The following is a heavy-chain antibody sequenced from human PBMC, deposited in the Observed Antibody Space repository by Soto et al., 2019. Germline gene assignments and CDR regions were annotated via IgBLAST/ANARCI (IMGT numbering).Heavy chain of an antibody. V-gene: IGHV4-59*12. CDR2: ISYSGST. Sequence: SETLSLTCTVSGGSISSYYWSWIRQPPGKGLEWIGYISYSGSTNYSPSLKSRVTISVDTSKNQLSLTLTSVTAADTAVYYCATHGGGSSCYAFDYWGQGMLVTVSS. J-gene: IGHJ4*02. D-gene: IGHD6-13*01. CDR3: ATHGGGSSCYAFDY. CDR1: GGSISSYY.